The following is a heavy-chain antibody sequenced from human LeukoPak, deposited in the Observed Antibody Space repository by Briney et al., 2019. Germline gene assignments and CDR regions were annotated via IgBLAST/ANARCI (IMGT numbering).Heavy chain of an antibody. D-gene: IGHD3-3*01. J-gene: IGHJ6*03. CDR3: ARGPYDFGSLLDYYYYYMDV. CDR1: GGSISSYY. Sequence: KPSETLSLTCTVSGGSISSYYWSWIRQPPGKGLEWIGYIYYSGSTNYNPSLKSRVTISVDTSKNQFSLKLSSVTAADTAVYYRARGPYDFGSLLDYYYYYMDVWGKGTTVTVSS. CDR2: IYYSGST. V-gene: IGHV4-59*01.